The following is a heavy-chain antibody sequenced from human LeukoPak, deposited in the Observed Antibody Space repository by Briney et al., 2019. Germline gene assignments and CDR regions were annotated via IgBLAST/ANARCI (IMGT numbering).Heavy chain of an antibody. V-gene: IGHV3-30*02. CDR1: GFTFSSYG. D-gene: IGHD3-10*01. Sequence: PGGSLRLSCAASGFTFSSYGMHWVRQAPGKGLAWVAFIRYDGSNKYYADSVKGRFTISRDNSKNTLYLQMNSLRAEDTAVYYCARVPPYGSGSYFDYWGQGTPVTVSS. CDR3: ARVPPYGSGSYFDY. J-gene: IGHJ4*02. CDR2: IRYDGSNK.